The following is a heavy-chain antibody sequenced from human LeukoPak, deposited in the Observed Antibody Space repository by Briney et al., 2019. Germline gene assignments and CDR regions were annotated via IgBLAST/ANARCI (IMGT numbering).Heavy chain of an antibody. D-gene: IGHD5-18*01. V-gene: IGHV3-23*01. CDR2: VSGSGGST. CDR3: AKDLSYGPWDY. J-gene: IGHJ4*02. Sequence: GGSLRLSCAASGFTFSSYAMSWVRQAPGKGLEWVSAVSGSGGSTYYADSVKGRFTISRDNSKNTQYLQMNSLRAEDTAVYYCAKDLSYGPWDYWGQGTLVTVSS. CDR1: GFTFSSYA.